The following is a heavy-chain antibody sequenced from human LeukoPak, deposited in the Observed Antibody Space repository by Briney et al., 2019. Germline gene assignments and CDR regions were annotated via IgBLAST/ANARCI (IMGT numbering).Heavy chain of an antibody. V-gene: IGHV1-24*01. D-gene: IGHD3-22*01. J-gene: IGHJ4*02. Sequence: ASVKVSFKFSGYTLTEFSMRMVCHAPGKGLEWMGGFDPEDGETIYAQKFQGRVTMTEDTSTDTAYMELSSLRSEDTAVYYCATGPTGYYDRRGFYLPFAYCGEACLVTVSS. CDR3: ATGPTGYYDRRGFYLPFAY. CDR2: FDPEDGET. CDR1: GYTLTEFS.